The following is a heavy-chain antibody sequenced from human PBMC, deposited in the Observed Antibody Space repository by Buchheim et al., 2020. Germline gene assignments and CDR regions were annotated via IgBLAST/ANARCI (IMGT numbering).Heavy chain of an antibody. J-gene: IGHJ3*02. V-gene: IGHV3-48*03. CDR2: ISSSGSTI. CDR1: GFTFSSYE. Sequence: EVQLVESGGGLVQPGGSLRLSCAASGFTFSSYEMNWVRQAPGKGLEWVSYISSSGSTIYYADSVKGRFTISRDNAKNSLYLQMNSLRAEDTAVYYCARDAGGYCSSTSCGAFDIWGQGT. D-gene: IGHD2-2*01. CDR3: ARDAGGYCSSTSCGAFDI.